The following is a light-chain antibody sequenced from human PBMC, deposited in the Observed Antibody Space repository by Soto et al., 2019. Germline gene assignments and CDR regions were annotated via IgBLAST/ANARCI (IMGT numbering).Light chain of an antibody. CDR3: QQRSDWPPFT. V-gene: IGKV1-27*01. CDR2: GAS. CDR1: QSISNF. Sequence: PSLLLACVGDRVSITCLASQSISNFLAWYQQKPGKVPKLVIYGASVLQSGVPSRFSGSGSGTDFTLTISSLEPEDFAVYYCQQRSDWPPFTFGGGTKVDIK. J-gene: IGKJ4*01.